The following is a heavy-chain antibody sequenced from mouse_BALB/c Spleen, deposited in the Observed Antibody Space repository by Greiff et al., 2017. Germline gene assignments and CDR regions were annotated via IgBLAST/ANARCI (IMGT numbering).Heavy chain of an antibody. J-gene: IGHJ1*01. Sequence: EVKLEESGGGLVQPGGSRKLSCAASGFTFSSFGMHWVRQTPEKGLEWVAYISSGSSTIYYADTVKGRFTISRDNPKNTLFLQMTSLRSEDTAMYYCARNYYGSSYVEYFDVWGAGTTVTVSS. D-gene: IGHD1-1*01. V-gene: IGHV5-17*02. CDR1: GFTFSSFG. CDR3: ARNYYGSSYVEYFDV. CDR2: ISSGSSTI.